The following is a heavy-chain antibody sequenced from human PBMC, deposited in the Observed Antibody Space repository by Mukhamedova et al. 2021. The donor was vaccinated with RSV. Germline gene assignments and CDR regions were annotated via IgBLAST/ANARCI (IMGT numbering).Heavy chain of an antibody. J-gene: IGHJ4*02. V-gene: IGHV3-23*01. D-gene: IGHD4-17*01. Sequence: VKGRFTVSRDNSNNTLYLQMDSLGAEDTAIYYCGKGRDNDYGDFLVDYWGQGTLVTVSS. CDR3: GKGRDNDYGDFLVDY.